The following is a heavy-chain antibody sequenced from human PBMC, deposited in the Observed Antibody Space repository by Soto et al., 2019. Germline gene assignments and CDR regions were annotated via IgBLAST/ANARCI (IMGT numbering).Heavy chain of an antibody. CDR2: INAGNGNT. V-gene: IGHV1-3*01. Sequence: QVQLVQSGAEVKKPGASVKVSCKASGYTFTSYAMHWVRQAPGQRLEWMGWINAGNGNTKYSQKFQGRVTITRDTSASTAYMERSSLRSEDTAVYYCARTVGYYYGVDVWGQGTTGTVSS. J-gene: IGHJ6*02. CDR3: ARTVGYYYGVDV. D-gene: IGHD4-17*01. CDR1: GYTFTSYA.